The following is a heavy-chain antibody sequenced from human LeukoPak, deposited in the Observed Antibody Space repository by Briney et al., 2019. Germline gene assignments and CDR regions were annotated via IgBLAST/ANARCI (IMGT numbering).Heavy chain of an antibody. D-gene: IGHD3-3*01. CDR3: QMYYDFWSGYYGTDY. Sequence: ASVKVSCKACGYTFTSNGISWVRQAPGQGVEWMGWISAYNGNTNYAQKLQGRVTMTTDTSTSTAYMELRSLRSDDTAVYYCQMYYDFWSGYYGTDYWGQGTLVTVSS. V-gene: IGHV1-18*01. CDR2: ISAYNGNT. CDR1: GYTFTSNG. J-gene: IGHJ4*02.